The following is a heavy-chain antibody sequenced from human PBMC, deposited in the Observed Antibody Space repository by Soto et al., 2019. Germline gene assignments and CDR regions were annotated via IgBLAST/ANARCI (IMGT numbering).Heavy chain of an antibody. CDR1: GHSITSIYH. Sequence: PSETLSLTCPVSGHSITSIYHWAWIRQPAGKGLEWIGHIYMSGTTTYNPSLKSRVTMSVDTPRNQFSLKVSSVTAADPAVYYCARINGGSPDFWGQGALVAVSA. CDR2: IYMSGTT. CDR3: ARINGGSPDF. J-gene: IGHJ4*02. V-gene: IGHV4-4*07. D-gene: IGHD2-15*01.